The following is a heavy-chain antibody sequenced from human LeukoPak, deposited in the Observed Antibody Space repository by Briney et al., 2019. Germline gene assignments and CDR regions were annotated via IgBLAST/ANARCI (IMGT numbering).Heavy chain of an antibody. Sequence: SETLSLTCAVYGGSFSGYYWSWIRQPPGKGLEWIGEINHSGSTNYNPSLKSRVTISVDTSKNQFSLKLSSVTAADTAVYYCARGSLWLGNYYYYMDVWGKGTTVTVSS. CDR1: GGSFSGYY. CDR2: INHSGST. V-gene: IGHV4-34*01. CDR3: ARGSLWLGNYYYYMDV. D-gene: IGHD6-19*01. J-gene: IGHJ6*03.